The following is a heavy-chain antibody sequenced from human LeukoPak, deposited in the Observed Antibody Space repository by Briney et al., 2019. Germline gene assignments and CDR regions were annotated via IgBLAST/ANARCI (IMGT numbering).Heavy chain of an antibody. D-gene: IGHD3-10*01. Sequence: SETLSLTCTVSGGSISSGDYYWSWIRQPPGKGLEWIGYIYYSGSTYYNPSLKSRVTISVDTSKNQFSLKLSSVTAADTAVYYCARVRPHYYYYGMDVWGQGATVTVSS. CDR1: GGSISSGDYY. V-gene: IGHV4-30-4*01. CDR3: ARVRPHYYYYGMDV. CDR2: IYYSGST. J-gene: IGHJ6*02.